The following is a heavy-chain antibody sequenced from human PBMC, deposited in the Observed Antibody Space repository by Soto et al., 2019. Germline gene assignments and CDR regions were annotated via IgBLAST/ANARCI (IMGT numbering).Heavy chain of an antibody. CDR2: ISAYNGNT. V-gene: IGHV1-18*01. D-gene: IGHD3-22*01. Sequence: QVQLVQSGAEVKKPGASVKVSCKASGYTFTSYGISWVRQAPGQGLEWMGWISAYNGNTNYAQKLQGRVTMTTDTSTSAAYMELRSLRSDDTAVYYCARVGITMIVVVDWYFDLWGRGTLVTVSS. CDR1: GYTFTSYG. CDR3: ARVGITMIVVVDWYFDL. J-gene: IGHJ2*01.